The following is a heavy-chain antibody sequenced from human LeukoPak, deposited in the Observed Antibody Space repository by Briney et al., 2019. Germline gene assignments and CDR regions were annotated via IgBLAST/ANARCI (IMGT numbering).Heavy chain of an antibody. CDR1: GYTFTSYD. D-gene: IGHD2-8*02. CDR3: ARRPYWAYYYYYYMDV. J-gene: IGHJ6*03. V-gene: IGHV1-8*01. CDR2: MNPNSGNT. Sequence: ASVKVSCKASGYTFTSYDINWVRQATGQGLEWMGWMNPNSGNTGYAQKFQGRVTMTRNTSVSTAYMELSSLRSEDTAVYYCARRPYWAYYYYYYMDVWGKGTTVTVSS.